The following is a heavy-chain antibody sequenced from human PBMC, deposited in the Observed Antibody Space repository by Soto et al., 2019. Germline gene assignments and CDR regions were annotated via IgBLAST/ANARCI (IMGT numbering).Heavy chain of an antibody. D-gene: IGHD6-25*01. CDR3: ARGREGDGYNFDY. V-gene: IGHV3-48*01. Sequence: SVKGRFTISRDNAKNSLYLQMNSLRADDTAVYYCARGREGDGYNFDYWGQGTLVTVSS. J-gene: IGHJ4*02.